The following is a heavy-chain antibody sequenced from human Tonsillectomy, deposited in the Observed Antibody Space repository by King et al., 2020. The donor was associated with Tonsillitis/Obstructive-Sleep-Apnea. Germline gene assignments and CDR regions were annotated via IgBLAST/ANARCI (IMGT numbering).Heavy chain of an antibody. J-gene: IGHJ3*02. V-gene: IGHV3-74*01. Sequence: VQLVESGGGLVQPGGSLRLSCAASGFTFSSYWMHWVRQAPGKGLVWVSRINSDGSSTSYADSVKGRFTISRDNAKNTLYLQMNSLRAEDTAVYYCARVVPVRDAFDIWGQGTMVTVSS. CDR1: GFTFSSYW. CDR3: ARVVPVRDAFDI. CDR2: INSDGSST.